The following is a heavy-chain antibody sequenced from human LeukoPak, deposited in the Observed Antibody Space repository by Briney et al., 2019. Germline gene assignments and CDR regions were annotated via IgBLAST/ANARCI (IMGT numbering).Heavy chain of an antibody. D-gene: IGHD6-19*01. V-gene: IGHV3-15*01. CDR3: TSLSSGWYRADY. CDR1: GFTFSNAW. CDR2: IKSKTDGGTT. J-gene: IGHJ4*02. Sequence: GGSLRLSCAASGFTFSNAWMSWVRQAPGKGLEWVGRIKSKTDGGTTDYAAPVKGRFTISRVDSKNTLYLQMNSLKTEDTAVYYCTSLSSGWYRADYWGQGTLVTVSS.